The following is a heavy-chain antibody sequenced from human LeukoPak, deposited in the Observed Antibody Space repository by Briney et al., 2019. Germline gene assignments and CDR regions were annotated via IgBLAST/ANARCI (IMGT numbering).Heavy chain of an antibody. V-gene: IGHV3-30*18. Sequence: PPGGSLRLSCAASGFTFSSYGMPWVRQAPGKGLEWVAVISYDGSNKYYADSVKGRFTISRDNSKNTLYLQMNSLRAEDTAVYYCAKDRRSGEPSNLGYWGQGTLVTVSS. CDR1: GFTFSSYG. CDR3: AKDRRSGEPSNLGY. CDR2: ISYDGSNK. D-gene: IGHD3-16*01. J-gene: IGHJ4*02.